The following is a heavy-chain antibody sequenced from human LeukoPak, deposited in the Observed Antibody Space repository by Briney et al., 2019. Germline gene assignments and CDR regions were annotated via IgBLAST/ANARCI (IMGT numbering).Heavy chain of an antibody. V-gene: IGHV1-2*02. D-gene: IGHD1-26*01. J-gene: IGHJ3*01. CDR2: INPNSGT. Sequence: ASVKVSCTASGYTFTAYYMHWGRQAPGHGLEWMGWINPNSGTNSAQKFQGRVTMTRDTSISTAYMELNSLRSDDTAVYYCARVGSGIDAFDFWGQGTMVTVSS. CDR1: GYTFTAYY. CDR3: ARVGSGIDAFDF.